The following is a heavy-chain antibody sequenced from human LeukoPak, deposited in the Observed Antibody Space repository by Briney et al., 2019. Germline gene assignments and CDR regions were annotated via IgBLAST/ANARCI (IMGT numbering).Heavy chain of an antibody. V-gene: IGHV5-10-1*01. CDR2: IDPSDSDT. Sequence: GESLKISCEGSGYSFTNYWIHWVRQMPGKGLEWMGRIDPSDSDTNYSPSFRGHVTISVDKSINTAFLQWNSLKASDTAMYYCARQGEHYYGSGEGYWGQGTLVTVSS. J-gene: IGHJ4*02. CDR1: GYSFTNYW. CDR3: ARQGEHYYGSGEGY. D-gene: IGHD3-10*01.